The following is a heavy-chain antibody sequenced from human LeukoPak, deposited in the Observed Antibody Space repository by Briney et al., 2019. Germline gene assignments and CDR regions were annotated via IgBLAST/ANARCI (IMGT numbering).Heavy chain of an antibody. V-gene: IGHV4-34*01. CDR1: GFTYSSYS. D-gene: IGHD5-24*01. CDR2: INHSGST. CDR3: ASAPPDGYNFYYFDY. J-gene: IGHJ4*02. Sequence: PGGSLRLSCAASGFTYSSYSMNWVRQAPGKGLEWIGEINHSGSTNYNPSLKSRVTISVDTSKNQFSLKLSSVTAADTAVYYCASAPPDGYNFYYFDYWGQGTLVTVSS.